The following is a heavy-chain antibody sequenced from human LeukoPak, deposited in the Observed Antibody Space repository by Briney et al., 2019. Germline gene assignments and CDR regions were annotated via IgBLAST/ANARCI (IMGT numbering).Heavy chain of an antibody. Sequence: SETLSLTCAVYGGSFSGYYWSWIRQPPGKGLEWIGEINHSGSTNYNPSLKSRVTISVDTSKNQFSLKLGSVTAADTAVYYCARQPLGYCSSTSCYTGSFDYWGQGTLVTVSS. V-gene: IGHV4-34*01. D-gene: IGHD2-2*02. CDR1: GGSFSGYY. J-gene: IGHJ4*02. CDR2: INHSGST. CDR3: ARQPLGYCSSTSCYTGSFDY.